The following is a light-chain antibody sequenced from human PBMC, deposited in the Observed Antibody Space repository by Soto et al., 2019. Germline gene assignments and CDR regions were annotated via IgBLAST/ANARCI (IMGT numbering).Light chain of an antibody. V-gene: IGKV3-20*01. Sequence: EIVLTQSPGTLSLSPGATATLSCRASQTVSSNYLAWFQQKSGQAPRLLIYGASTRATGIPDRFSGSGSGTDFTLTITRLEPEDFAVYYCHHYGKSPIYTFGHGTKVDF. J-gene: IGKJ3*01. CDR2: GAS. CDR3: HHYGKSPIYT. CDR1: QTVSSNY.